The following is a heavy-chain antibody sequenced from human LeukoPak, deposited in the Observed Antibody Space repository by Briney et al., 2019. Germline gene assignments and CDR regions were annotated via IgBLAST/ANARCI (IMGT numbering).Heavy chain of an antibody. D-gene: IGHD2-2*01. CDR3: ARALLEDCSSTSCRSAHYYYGIDG. CDR2: INHTGST. V-gene: IGHV4-34*01. J-gene: IGHJ6*04. CDR1: GGSFSGYY. Sequence: SETLSLTCSVYGGSFSGYYWGWIRQPPGKRLERIEAINHTGSTNTNPSLKSRVTTSVDTSKNQFSLKLSSETAADTAVYYCARALLEDCSSTSCRSAHYYYGIDGWGKATTVIVSA.